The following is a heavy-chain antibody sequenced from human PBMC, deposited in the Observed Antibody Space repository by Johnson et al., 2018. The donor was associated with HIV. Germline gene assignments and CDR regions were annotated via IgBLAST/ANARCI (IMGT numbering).Heavy chain of an antibody. J-gene: IGHJ3*02. Sequence: VQLVESGGGLVKPGGSLRLSCAASGFTFSNAWMNWVRQAPGKGLEWVGRIKSKTDGGTTDYAAPVKGRFPISRDDSKNTLYLQMHSLRAEDTATYYCAKTISGFYLYDAFDIWGQGTMVTVSS. V-gene: IGHV3-15*01. CDR3: AKTISGFYLYDAFDI. CDR2: IKSKTDGGTT. CDR1: GFTFSNAW. D-gene: IGHD5-12*01.